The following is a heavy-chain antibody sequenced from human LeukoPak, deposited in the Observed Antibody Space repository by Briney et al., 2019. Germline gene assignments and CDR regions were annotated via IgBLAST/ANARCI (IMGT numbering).Heavy chain of an antibody. D-gene: IGHD3-3*02. CDR2: IHYSWST. V-gene: IGHV4-59*02. CDR3: VQVRLAGLFDP. J-gene: IGHJ5*02. Sequence: SETLSLTCTVSGASVSAYYWTWIRQPPGKRLEWLGYIHYSWSTNYNPSLNSRVTMSLDASRNQFSLKLSSVSAADTAVYYCVQVRLAGLFDPWGQGTLVTVSS. CDR1: GASVSAYY.